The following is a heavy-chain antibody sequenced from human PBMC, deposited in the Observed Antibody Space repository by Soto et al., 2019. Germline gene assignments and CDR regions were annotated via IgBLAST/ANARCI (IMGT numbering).Heavy chain of an antibody. D-gene: IGHD5-18*01. CDR1: GYTFSSSI. CDR3: ATSPMAARYGNWFDR. Sequence: QVQLVQSGAEVTKPGASVTVSCKASGYTFSSSIISWLRQAPGQGLEWMGWISVYSGHTNYAPKFQGRVTVTTDTSTSTANMELRSLISDDTAVYYCATSPMAARYGNWFDRWGHGTLVTVSS. CDR2: ISVYSGHT. J-gene: IGHJ5*02. V-gene: IGHV1-18*04.